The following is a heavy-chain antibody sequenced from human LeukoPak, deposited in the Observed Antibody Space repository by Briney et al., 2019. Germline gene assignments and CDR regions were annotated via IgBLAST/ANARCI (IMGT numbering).Heavy chain of an antibody. Sequence: SSETLSLTCTVSGGSISSYYWSLIRQPPGKGLEWIGYIYYSGSTNYNPSLKSRVTISVDTSKNQFSLKLSSVTAADTAVYYCARVLRYCSGGSCYPGHYYYYYMDVWGKGTTVTVSS. CDR2: IYYSGST. V-gene: IGHV4-59*01. J-gene: IGHJ6*03. CDR1: GGSISSYY. CDR3: ARVLRYCSGGSCYPGHYYYYYMDV. D-gene: IGHD2-15*01.